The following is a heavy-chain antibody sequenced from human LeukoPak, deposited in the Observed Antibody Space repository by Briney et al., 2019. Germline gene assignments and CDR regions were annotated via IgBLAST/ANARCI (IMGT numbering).Heavy chain of an antibody. CDR1: GFTFSSYG. CDR2: ISSSSSYI. V-gene: IGHV3-21*01. CDR3: AKPLTYGDYYFDY. Sequence: PGGSLRLSCAASGFTFSSYGMHWVRQAPGKGLEWVSSISSSSSYIYYADSVKGRFTISRDNAKNSLYLQMNSLRAEDTAVYYCAKPLTYGDYYFDYWGQGTLVTVSS. J-gene: IGHJ4*02. D-gene: IGHD4-17*01.